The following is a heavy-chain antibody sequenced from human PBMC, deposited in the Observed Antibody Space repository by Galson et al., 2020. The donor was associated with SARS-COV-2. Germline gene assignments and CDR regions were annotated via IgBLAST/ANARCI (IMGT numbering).Heavy chain of an antibody. CDR2: ISHSGST. CDR3: ATSTDYSGYSYYFDY. J-gene: IGHJ4*02. CDR1: GGSITSSHW. Sequence: SETLSLTCAVSGGSITSSHWWSWVRQPPGKGLEWIGEISHSGSTDYNPSLKSRVTISVDKSKNQFSLKLSSVTAADTAVYYCATSTDYSGYSYYFDYWGQGTLVTVSS. D-gene: IGHD3-22*01. V-gene: IGHV4-4*02.